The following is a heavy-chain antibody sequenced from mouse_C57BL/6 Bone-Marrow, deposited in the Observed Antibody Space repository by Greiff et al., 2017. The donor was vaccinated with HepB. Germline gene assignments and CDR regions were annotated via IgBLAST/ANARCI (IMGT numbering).Heavy chain of an antibody. J-gene: IGHJ4*01. CDR2: ISNGGGST. Sequence: EVQLVESGGGLVQPGGSLKLSCAASGFTFSDYYMYWVRQTPEKRLEWVAYISNGGGSTYYPDTVKGRFTISRDNAKNTLYLQMSRLKSEDTAMYYCARHEGFYYGSSSYAMDYWGQGTSVTGSS. CDR1: GFTFSDYY. CDR3: ARHEGFYYGSSSYAMDY. D-gene: IGHD1-1*01. V-gene: IGHV5-12*01.